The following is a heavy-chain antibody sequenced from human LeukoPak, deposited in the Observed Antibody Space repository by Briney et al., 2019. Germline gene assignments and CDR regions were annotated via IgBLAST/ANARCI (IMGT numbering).Heavy chain of an antibody. CDR2: INHSGST. Sequence: SETLSLTCAVYGGSFSGYYWSWIRQSPGKGLEWIGEINHSGSTNYNPSLKSRVTISVDTSKNQFSLKLSSVTAADTAVYYCARGGYSYGNFDYWGQGTLVTVSS. J-gene: IGHJ4*02. CDR3: ARGGYSYGNFDY. CDR1: GGSFSGYY. D-gene: IGHD5-18*01. V-gene: IGHV4-34*01.